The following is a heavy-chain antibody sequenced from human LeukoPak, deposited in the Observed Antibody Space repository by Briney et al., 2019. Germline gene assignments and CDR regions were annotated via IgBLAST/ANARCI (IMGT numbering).Heavy chain of an antibody. CDR2: IYTSGTT. CDR1: GGSVSSSSYY. J-gene: IGHJ6*02. D-gene: IGHD4-17*01. CDR3: ARDSTDYGDYLTRYYYYGMDV. V-gene: IGHV4-61*02. Sequence: TSQTLSLTCTVSGGSVSSSSYYWSWIRQPAGKGLEWIGRIYTSGTTNYNPSLKSRVTISIDTSKNQFSLKLNSVTAADTAVYYCARDSTDYGDYLTRYYYYGMDVWGQGTTVTVS.